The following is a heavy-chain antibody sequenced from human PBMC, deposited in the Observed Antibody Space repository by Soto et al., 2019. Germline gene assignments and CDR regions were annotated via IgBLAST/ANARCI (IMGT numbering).Heavy chain of an antibody. Sequence: QVQLVQSGAEVKKPGASVKVSCKASGYRFTSYYIHWVRQAPGQGLEWMGTINPGGGNTTYAQQLQGRVTMTRVTSTSTVYLELSSRISEDTAVYFCARSHYSSTWSWFDPWGQGTLVSVSS. CDR2: INPGGGNT. CDR3: ARSHYSSTWSWFDP. V-gene: IGHV1-46*01. D-gene: IGHD6-13*01. CDR1: GYRFTSYY. J-gene: IGHJ5*02.